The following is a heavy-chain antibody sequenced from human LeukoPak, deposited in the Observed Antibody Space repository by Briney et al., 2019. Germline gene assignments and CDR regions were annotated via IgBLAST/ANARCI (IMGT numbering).Heavy chain of an antibody. CDR2: MHYSGST. D-gene: IGHD1-26*01. CDR3: ARRGTIDSGRPWN. Sequence: PSETLSLTCTVSGGSINISDYYWGWIRQPPGKGLEWIGSMHYSGSTYYNPSLKSRVTISVDTSKNQFSLKVSCVTAADTAVYYCARRGTIDSGRPWNWGQGTLVTVSS. J-gene: IGHJ4*02. V-gene: IGHV4-39*01. CDR1: GGSINISDYY.